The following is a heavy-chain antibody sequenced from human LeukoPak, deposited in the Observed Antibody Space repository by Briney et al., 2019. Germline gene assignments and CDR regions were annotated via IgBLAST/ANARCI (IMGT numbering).Heavy chain of an antibody. J-gene: IGHJ3*02. V-gene: IGHV4-59*01. D-gene: IGHD3-22*01. CDR3: ARDKDYFDSGGAFDI. CDR2: ISYSGST. CDR1: GGSISSYY. Sequence: SETLSLTCTVSGGSISSYYWSWIRQPPGKGLEWIGYISYSGSTNYNPSLESRVTISIDTSKNQFSLKLRSVTAADTAVYYCARDKDYFDSGGAFDIWGQGTMVTVSS.